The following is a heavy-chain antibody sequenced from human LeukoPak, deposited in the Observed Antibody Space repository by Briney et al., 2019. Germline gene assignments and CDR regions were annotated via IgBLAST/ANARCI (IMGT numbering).Heavy chain of an antibody. Sequence: PGGPLRLSCTASGFTFTDYYMSWVRQAPGKGLEWVSYISSSSSYTKYADSVKGRFTISRDNSRNSPYLQMNSLRAEDTAVYYCLPLLSRPYVEDGFDIWGQGTMVTVSS. J-gene: IGHJ3*02. CDR3: LPLLSRPYVEDGFDI. V-gene: IGHV3-11*06. D-gene: IGHD2/OR15-2a*01. CDR2: ISSSSSYT. CDR1: GFTFTDYY.